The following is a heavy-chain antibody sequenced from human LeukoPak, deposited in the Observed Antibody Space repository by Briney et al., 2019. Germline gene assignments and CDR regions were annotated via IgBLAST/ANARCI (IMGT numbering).Heavy chain of an antibody. J-gene: IGHJ5*02. CDR2: IYHSGST. D-gene: IGHD1-26*01. V-gene: IGHV4-4*02. CDR3: ARDCSVGATSCWDDP. Sequence: SETLSLTCAVSGGSISSSNWWSWVRQPPGKGLEWIGEIYHSGSTKYNPSLKSRVTISVDKSKNQFSLKLSSVTAADTAVYYCARDCSVGATSCWDDPWGQGTLVTVSS. CDR1: GGSISSSNW.